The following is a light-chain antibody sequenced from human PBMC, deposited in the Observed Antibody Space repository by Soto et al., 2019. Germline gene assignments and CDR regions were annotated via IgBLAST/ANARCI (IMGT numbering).Light chain of an antibody. CDR2: DAS. V-gene: IGKV1-5*01. CDR1: QNIDHW. J-gene: IGKJ1*01. CDR3: QRYNSYSRT. Sequence: DIQMTLSPSTLSASVGDRVTITCRASQNIDHWLAWYQHKPGKAPKFLIYDASILESGVPSRFSGSGSGTEFTLTISSLQPDDFATYYCQRYNSYSRTFGQGTKVEIK.